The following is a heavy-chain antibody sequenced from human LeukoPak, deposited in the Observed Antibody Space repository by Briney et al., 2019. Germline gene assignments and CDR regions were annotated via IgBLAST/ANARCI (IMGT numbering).Heavy chain of an antibody. V-gene: IGHV4-4*07. D-gene: IGHD1-26*01. J-gene: IGHJ4*02. Sequence: SETLSLTCTVSGGSISSYYWTWIRQPAGKGLEWIGRFYSTGSTNYNPSLKSRVTMSVDTSKNQFSLKLSSVTAADTAVYYCARDQYSGSLDYWGQGTLVTVSS. CDR3: ARDQYSGSLDY. CDR1: GGSISSYY. CDR2: FYSTGST.